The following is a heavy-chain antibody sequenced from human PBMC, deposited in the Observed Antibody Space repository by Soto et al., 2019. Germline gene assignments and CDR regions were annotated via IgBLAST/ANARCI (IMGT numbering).Heavy chain of an antibody. D-gene: IGHD2-15*01. CDR2: TSAYNGNT. CDR1: GYTFTSYG. V-gene: IGHV1-18*01. Sequence: ASVKVSCKASGYTFTSYGISWVRQAPGQGLEWIGWTSAYNGNTNYAQKLQGRVTMTTDTSTSTAYMELRSLRSDDTAVYYCARGLYCSGGSCYPYHYYYYYMDVWGKGTTVNVSS. CDR3: ARGLYCSGGSCYPYHYYYYYMDV. J-gene: IGHJ6*03.